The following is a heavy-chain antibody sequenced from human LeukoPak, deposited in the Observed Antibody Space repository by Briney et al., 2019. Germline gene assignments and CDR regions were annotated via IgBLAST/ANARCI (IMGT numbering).Heavy chain of an antibody. CDR3: ARDYGDIPPDWYYDL. CDR2: IYYTGST. D-gene: IGHD4-17*01. V-gene: IGHV4-59*01. Sequence: PSETLSLTCTVSGGSISSSYWSWIRQPPGKGLEWNGYIYYTGSTTYNPSLKSRVTISVDTSKNQFSLKLRSVTAADTAVYYCARDYGDIPPDWYYDLWGRGTLVTVSS. J-gene: IGHJ2*01. CDR1: GGSISSSY.